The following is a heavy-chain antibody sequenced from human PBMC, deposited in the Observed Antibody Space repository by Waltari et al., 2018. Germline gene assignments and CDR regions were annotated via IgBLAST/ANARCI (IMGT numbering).Heavy chain of an antibody. CDR2: IYYSGRT. Sequence: QVQLQESGPGLVKPSQTLSLTCTVSGGSISSGGYYWSWIRQHPGKGLEWIGYIYYSGRTYYNPSLKSRVTISVDTSKNQFSLKLSSVTAEDTAVYYCARDGAMSGIDYWGQGTLVTVSS. V-gene: IGHV4-31*03. CDR1: GGSISSGGYY. J-gene: IGHJ4*02. CDR3: ARDGAMSGIDY. D-gene: IGHD2-2*01.